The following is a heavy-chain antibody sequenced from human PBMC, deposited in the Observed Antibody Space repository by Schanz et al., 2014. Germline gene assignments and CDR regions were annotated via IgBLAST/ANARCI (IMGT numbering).Heavy chain of an antibody. V-gene: IGHV4-39*01. D-gene: IGHD3-22*01. J-gene: IGHJ6*02. CDR2: ISYSGST. CDR1: GGSINSGGYR. CDR3: SRHGDNSGYRDGSYYFSYGVDV. Sequence: QLQLQESGPGLVKASETLSLTCSVSGGSINSGGYRWGWIRQPPGKGLEWIGTISYSGSTYYSPSLKSRVPIPEDTSKHQFSLKLPSVTAADTALYYCSRHGDNSGYRDGSYYFSYGVDVWGRGTTVTVSS.